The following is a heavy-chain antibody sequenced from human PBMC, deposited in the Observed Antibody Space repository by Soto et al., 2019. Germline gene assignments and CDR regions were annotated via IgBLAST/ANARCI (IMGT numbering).Heavy chain of an antibody. Sequence: ASVKVSCKVSGYTLTELSMHWVRQAPGKGLEWMGGFDPEDGETIYAQKFQGRVTMTEDTSTDTAYMELSSVTAADTAVYYCARDRSENGFGELLLPGAFDIWGQGTMVTVS. CDR3: ARDRSENGFGELLLPGAFDI. J-gene: IGHJ3*02. CDR2: FDPEDGET. V-gene: IGHV1-24*01. CDR1: GYTLTELS. D-gene: IGHD3-10*01.